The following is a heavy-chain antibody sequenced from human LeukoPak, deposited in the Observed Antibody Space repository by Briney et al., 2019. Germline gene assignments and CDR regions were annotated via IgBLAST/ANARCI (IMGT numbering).Heavy chain of an antibody. CDR2: INPNSGGT. D-gene: IGHD3-22*01. Sequence: ASVKVSCKASGYTFTGYYMHWVRQAPGQGLEWMGWINPNSGGTNYAQKFQGRVTMTRNTSINTAYMELSSLRSEDTAVYYCARGPWSGYYYYNYFDYWGQGTLVTVSS. CDR1: GYTFTGYY. J-gene: IGHJ4*02. V-gene: IGHV1-2*02. CDR3: ARGPWSGYYYYNYFDY.